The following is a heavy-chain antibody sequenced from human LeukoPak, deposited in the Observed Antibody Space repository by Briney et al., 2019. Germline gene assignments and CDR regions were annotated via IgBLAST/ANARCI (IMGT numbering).Heavy chain of an antibody. J-gene: IGHJ6*02. CDR2: INHSGST. D-gene: IGHD3-3*01. Sequence: SETLSLTCTVSGASARSDSYYWSWIRQPPGKGLEWIGEINHSGSTNYNPSLKSRVTISVDTSKNQFSLKLSSVTAADTAVYYCAREVWSGYYRAAYYYYGMGVWGQGTTVTVSS. CDR3: AREVWSGYYRAAYYYYGMGV. CDR1: GASARSDSYY. V-gene: IGHV4-39*07.